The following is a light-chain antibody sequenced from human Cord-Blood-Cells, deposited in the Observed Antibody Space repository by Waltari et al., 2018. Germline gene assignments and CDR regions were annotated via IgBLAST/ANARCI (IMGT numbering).Light chain of an antibody. CDR3: CSYAPWV. Sequence: QSALTQPASVSGSPGQSITISCTVTSSDVGSYNLVSWYQQHPGKAPKLMIYEGSTRPSGVSNRFSGSKSGNTASLTISGLQAEDEADYYCCSYAPWVFGGGTKLTVL. V-gene: IGLV2-23*01. J-gene: IGLJ3*02. CDR1: SSDVGSYNL. CDR2: EGS.